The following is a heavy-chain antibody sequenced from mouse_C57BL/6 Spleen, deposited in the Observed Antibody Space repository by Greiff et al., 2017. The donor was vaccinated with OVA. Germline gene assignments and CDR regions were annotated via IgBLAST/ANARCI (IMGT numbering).Heavy chain of an antibody. Sequence: QVQLKQPGAELVRPGSSVKLSCKASGYTFTSYWMHWVKQRPIQGLEWIGNIDPSDSETHYNQKFKDKATLTVDKSSSTAYMQLSSLTSEDSAVYYCARFDGYFSWFAYWGQGTLVTVSA. D-gene: IGHD2-3*01. CDR3: ARFDGYFSWFAY. J-gene: IGHJ3*01. CDR2: IDPSDSET. CDR1: GYTFTSYW. V-gene: IGHV1-52*01.